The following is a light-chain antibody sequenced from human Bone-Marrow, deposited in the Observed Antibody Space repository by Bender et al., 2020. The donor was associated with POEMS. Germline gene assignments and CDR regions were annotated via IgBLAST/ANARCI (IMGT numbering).Light chain of an antibody. CDR2: YDD. J-gene: IGLJ3*02. CDR1: SSNIGSNN. V-gene: IGLV1-44*01. Sequence: QSVLAQSPSASGTPGQRVTISCSGSSSNIGSNNVYWYQQVPGTAPKVLIYYDDLLTPGVSDRFSASKSGTSASLAISELQSEDEALYYCSAWDDSLSGWVFGGGTKLTVL. CDR3: SAWDDSLSGWV.